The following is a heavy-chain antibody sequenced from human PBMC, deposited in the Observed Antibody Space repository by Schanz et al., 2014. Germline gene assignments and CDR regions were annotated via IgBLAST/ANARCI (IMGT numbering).Heavy chain of an antibody. Sequence: EVQLVESGGGLVQPGGSLRLSCAASGFTFSDYWMSWVRQAPGKGLEWVSYISGSSRTIYYADSMKGRFTVSRDNAENALYLQMNTLRAEDTAVYYCARKMKLGVYGGKGHDSLDIWGQGTMVIVSS. D-gene: IGHD4-17*01. CDR1: GFTFSDYW. V-gene: IGHV3-48*01. CDR2: ISGSSRTI. CDR3: ARKMKLGVYGGKGHDSLDI. J-gene: IGHJ3*02.